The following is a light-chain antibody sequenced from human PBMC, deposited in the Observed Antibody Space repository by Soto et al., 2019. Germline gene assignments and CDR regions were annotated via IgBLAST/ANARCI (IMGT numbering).Light chain of an antibody. CDR1: QGISNF. Sequence: DIQMTQSPSSLSASVGDRVTITCRASQGISNFLAWYQQEPGKVPKLLIYAASTLQSGVPSRFSGSGSGTDFTLTISSLQPEDVATYYCQLYNSVPITFGQGTRLEIK. CDR2: AAS. CDR3: QLYNSVPIT. J-gene: IGKJ5*01. V-gene: IGKV1-27*01.